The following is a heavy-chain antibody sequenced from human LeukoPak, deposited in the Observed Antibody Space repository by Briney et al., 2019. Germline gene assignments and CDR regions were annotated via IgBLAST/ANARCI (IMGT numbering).Heavy chain of an antibody. CDR3: ARWSGSSPAHGLDL. V-gene: IGHV3-53*01. J-gene: IGHJ3*01. Sequence: GGSLRLSCAASGFTVSTNYMSWVRQAPGKGLEWVSVIYSGGPTYYADSVRGRFAISRDNSKYTLYLQMNSLRAEDTAVYYCARWSGSSPAHGLDLWGQGSMVSVSS. CDR1: GFTVSTNY. CDR2: IYSGGPT. D-gene: IGHD1-26*01.